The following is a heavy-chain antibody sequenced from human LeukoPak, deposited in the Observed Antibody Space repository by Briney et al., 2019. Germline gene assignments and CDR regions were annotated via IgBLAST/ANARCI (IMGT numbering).Heavy chain of an antibody. V-gene: IGHV4-39*01. CDR2: IYNSGST. J-gene: IGHJ5*02. CDR1: GGSISNSTYY. Sequence: SETLSLTCSVSGGSISNSTYYWGWIRQPPGKGLEWIGNIYNSGSTYYNPSLKSRVTISVDTSKNQFSLKLSSVTAADTAVYYCARQAYSSNLGWFDPWGQGTLVTVSS. D-gene: IGHD6-13*01. CDR3: ARQAYSSNLGWFDP.